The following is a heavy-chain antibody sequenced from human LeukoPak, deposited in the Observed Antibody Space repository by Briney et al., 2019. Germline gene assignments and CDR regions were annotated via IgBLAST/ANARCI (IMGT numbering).Heavy chain of an antibody. CDR3: ARGGLGGGSDAFDL. J-gene: IGHJ3*01. V-gene: IGHV1-2*02. CDR2: IHRNDGGT. CDR1: GYTFTGYY. D-gene: IGHD3-16*01. Sequence: ASVKVSCKASGYTFTGYYMHWVRQAPGQGLEWMAWIHRNDGGTYSAQKFQGRVTTARDTSINTAYMELSGLTSDDTAVYYCARGGLGGGSDAFDLWGQGTMVIVSS.